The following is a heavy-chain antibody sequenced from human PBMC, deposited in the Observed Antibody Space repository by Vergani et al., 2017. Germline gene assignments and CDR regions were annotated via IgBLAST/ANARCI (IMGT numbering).Heavy chain of an antibody. D-gene: IGHD1-14*01. Sequence: QVQLQESGPGLVRPSETLSLTCTVSGGSLSGYYWNWIRQTPGEGLEWIGYVDDSGYFNYNPSLKTRVSMSSDTSNNQFSLVLSSVTVADTAVYYCAGSIVSRNPPDYFDNWGQGTLVTVSS. V-gene: IGHV4-59*01. CDR1: GGSLSGYY. CDR3: AGSIVSRNPPDYFDN. CDR2: VDDSGYF. J-gene: IGHJ4*02.